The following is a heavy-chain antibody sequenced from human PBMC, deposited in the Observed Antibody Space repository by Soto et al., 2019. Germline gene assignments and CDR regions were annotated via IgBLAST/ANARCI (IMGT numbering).Heavy chain of an antibody. Sequence: QVQLVQTGAEVKKPGASVKASCTASGYTFTSYAMHWVRQAPGQRLEWMGWINAGNGNTKYSQKFQGRVTITRDTSASTAYMELSSLRSEDTAVYYCARSANYGYYAHSDYWGQGTLVTVSS. CDR2: INAGNGNT. V-gene: IGHV1-3*01. J-gene: IGHJ4*02. CDR3: ARSANYGYYAHSDY. D-gene: IGHD4-17*01. CDR1: GYTFTSYA.